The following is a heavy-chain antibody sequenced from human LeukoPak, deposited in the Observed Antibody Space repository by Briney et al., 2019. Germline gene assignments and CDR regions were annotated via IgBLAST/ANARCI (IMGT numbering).Heavy chain of an antibody. Sequence: SVKVSCKASGGTFSSYAISWVRQAPGQGLEWMGGIIPIFGTANYAQKFQGRVTITTDESTSTAYMELSSLRAEDTAVYYCAKDLQGVWWLRYFDYWGQGTLVTVSS. CDR1: GGTFSSYA. J-gene: IGHJ4*02. CDR2: IIPIFGTA. CDR3: AKDLQGVWWLRYFDY. V-gene: IGHV1-69*05. D-gene: IGHD5-12*01.